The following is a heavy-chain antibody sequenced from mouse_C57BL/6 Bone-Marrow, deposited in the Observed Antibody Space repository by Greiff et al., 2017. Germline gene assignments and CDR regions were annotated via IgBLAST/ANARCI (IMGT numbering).Heavy chain of an antibody. CDR3: ASYYYGSTYFDY. J-gene: IGHJ2*01. Sequence: QVQLQQPGTDLVKPGASVKLSCKASGYTFTSYWMPWVKQRPGQGLEWIGNINPSNGGTNYNEKFKSKATLTVDKSSSTAYMQLSSLTSEDSAVYYGASYYYGSTYFDYWGQGTTRTVSS. D-gene: IGHD1-1*01. V-gene: IGHV1-53*01. CDR2: INPSNGGT. CDR1: GYTFTSYW.